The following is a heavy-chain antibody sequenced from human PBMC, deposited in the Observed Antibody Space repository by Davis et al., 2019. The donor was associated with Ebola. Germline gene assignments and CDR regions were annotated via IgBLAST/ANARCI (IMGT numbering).Heavy chain of an antibody. V-gene: IGHV4-4*02. J-gene: IGHJ4*02. D-gene: IGHD4-17*01. CDR1: GASISWSNW. Sequence: PSETLSLTCAVSGASISWSNWWNWVRQPPARGLEWIGNIFFSGSAYYNPSLKSRVTISVDTSKNQFSLNLASVTAADTAVYYCAGLLRSLVWGDYWGQGALVTVSS. CDR3: AGLLRSLVWGDY. CDR2: IFFSGSA.